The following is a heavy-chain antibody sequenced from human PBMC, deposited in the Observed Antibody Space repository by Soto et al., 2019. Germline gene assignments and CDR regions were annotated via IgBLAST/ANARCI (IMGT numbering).Heavy chain of an antibody. V-gene: IGHV3-33*01. CDR2: IWYDGSKE. D-gene: IGHD1-26*01. J-gene: IGHJ4*02. CDR3: ARDNDRYSRYSQFDY. CDR1: GFTFSGYG. Sequence: QVQLVESGGGVVQPGRSLRLSCETSGFTFSGYGFHWVRQAPGKGLEWVAVIWYDGSKEYYADSVKGRFTISRDSSKNTVYLQMNSLRGEDTAVYYCARDNDRYSRYSQFDYWGQGTLVTVSS.